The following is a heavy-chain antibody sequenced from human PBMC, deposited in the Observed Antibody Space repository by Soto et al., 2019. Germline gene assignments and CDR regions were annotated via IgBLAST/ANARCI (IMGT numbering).Heavy chain of an antibody. CDR1: GYTFTGYY. Sequence: WASVKVSCKASGYTFTGYYMHWVRQAPGQGLEWMGWINPNSGGTNYAQKFQGWVTMTRDTSISTAYMELSRLRSDDTAVYYCARGYDSSGDYAIVGYYYAMDVWGRGTTVTVSS. D-gene: IGHD3-22*01. CDR2: INPNSGGT. J-gene: IGHJ6*02. V-gene: IGHV1-2*04. CDR3: ARGYDSSGDYAIVGYYYAMDV.